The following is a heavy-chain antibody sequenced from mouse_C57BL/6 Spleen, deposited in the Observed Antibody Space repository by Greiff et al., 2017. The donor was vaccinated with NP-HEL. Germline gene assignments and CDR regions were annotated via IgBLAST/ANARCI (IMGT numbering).Heavy chain of an antibody. CDR2: INPSSGYT. V-gene: IGHV1-4*01. CDR1: GYTFTSYT. CDR3: ERYAYYYGSSYGYYFDY. D-gene: IGHD1-1*01. Sequence: VQLQQSGAELARPGASVKMSCKASGYTFTSYTMHWVKQRPGQGLEWIGYINPSSGYTKYNQKFKDKATLTADKSSSTAYMQLSSLTSEDSAVYDGERYAYYYGSSYGYYFDYWGQGTTLTVSS. J-gene: IGHJ2*01.